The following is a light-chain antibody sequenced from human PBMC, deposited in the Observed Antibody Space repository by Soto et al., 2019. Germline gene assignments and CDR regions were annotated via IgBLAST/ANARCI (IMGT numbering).Light chain of an antibody. Sequence: EIVMTQSPAILSVSPGERATLSCRASQSISINLAWYQQKLGQAPRLLIYGASTRATDIPARFSGSGSETEFTLTISSLQSEDFAVYYCQQYNNWPRIFTFGPGTKVDIK. J-gene: IGKJ3*01. CDR3: QQYNNWPRIFT. V-gene: IGKV3-15*01. CDR1: QSISIN. CDR2: GAS.